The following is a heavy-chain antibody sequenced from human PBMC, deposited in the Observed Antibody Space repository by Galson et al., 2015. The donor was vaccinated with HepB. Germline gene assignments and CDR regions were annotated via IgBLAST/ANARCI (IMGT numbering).Heavy chain of an antibody. Sequence: SLRLSCAASGFTFTSYAMTWVRQAPGKGLEWVSSITSSGAETYYTDSAKGRFTISRDNSKNILLLQLNSLRVEDTAVYYCAKDGVMVAANPYHFHYWGQGTLVTVSS. CDR3: AKDGVMVAANPYHFHY. J-gene: IGHJ4*02. CDR2: ITSSGAET. V-gene: IGHV3-23*01. CDR1: GFTFTSYA. D-gene: IGHD2-15*01.